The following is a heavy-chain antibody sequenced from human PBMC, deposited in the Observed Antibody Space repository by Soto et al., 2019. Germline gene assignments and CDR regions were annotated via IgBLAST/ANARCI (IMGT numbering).Heavy chain of an antibody. V-gene: IGHV4-39*07. D-gene: IGHD2-2*01. CDR2: IFYSGST. J-gene: IGHJ5*02. CDR3: AGGLARYQLLYNWFAP. CDR1: GDSISSRGYF. Sequence: SETLSLTCTVSGDSISSRGYFWGWIRQPPGKGLEWIGSIFYSGSTYYNPSLKSRVTISVDTSKNQFSLKLSSVTAADTAVYYCAGGLARYQLLYNWFAPGGQGTRVTVSS.